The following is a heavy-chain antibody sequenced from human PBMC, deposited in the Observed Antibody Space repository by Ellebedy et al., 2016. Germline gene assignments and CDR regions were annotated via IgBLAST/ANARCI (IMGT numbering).Heavy chain of an antibody. D-gene: IGHD3-22*01. CDR2: IYYSGST. Sequence: SETLSLTCTVSGGSISSYYWSWIRQPPGKGLEWIGYIYYSGSTNYNPSLKSRVTISVDTSKNQFSLKLSSVTAADTAVYYCARRGHYYDSSGFVGYWYFDLWGRGTLVTVAS. V-gene: IGHV4-59*08. CDR1: GGSISSYY. J-gene: IGHJ2*01. CDR3: ARRGHYYDSSGFVGYWYFDL.